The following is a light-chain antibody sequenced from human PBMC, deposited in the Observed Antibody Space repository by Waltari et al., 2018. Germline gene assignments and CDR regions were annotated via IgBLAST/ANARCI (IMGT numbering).Light chain of an antibody. J-gene: IGLJ3*02. CDR1: SSNIGAGYD. CDR3: QSYDSSVSAWV. CDR2: GHN. V-gene: IGLV1-40*01. Sequence: QSVLTQPPSVSGAPGQSITISCTGSSSNIGAGYDVHWYQHLPGTAPKLLIYGHNNRPSGVPYRFSGSKSGTSASLAITGLQAEDGADYYCQSYDSSVSAWVFGGGTKLTVV.